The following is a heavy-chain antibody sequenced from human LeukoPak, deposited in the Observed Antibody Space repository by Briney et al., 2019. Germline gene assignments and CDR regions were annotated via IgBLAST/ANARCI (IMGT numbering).Heavy chain of an antibody. J-gene: IGHJ3*02. CDR3: ARAKAVLDAFDI. CDR2: IIPIFGTA. CDR1: GGTFSSYA. D-gene: IGHD6-19*01. V-gene: IGHV1-69*13. Sequence: GASVKVSSKASGGTFSSYAISWVRQAPGQGLEWMGGIIPIFGTANYAQKFQGRVTITADESTSTAYMELSSLRSEDTAVYYCARAKAVLDAFDIWGQGTMVTVSS.